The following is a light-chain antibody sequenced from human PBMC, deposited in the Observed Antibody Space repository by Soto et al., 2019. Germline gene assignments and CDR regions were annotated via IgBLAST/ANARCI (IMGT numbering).Light chain of an antibody. Sequence: ETVLTQSPATLSLSPGERVTLSCRASQSVCSGCLAWYQQKPGQSPRLLMYGASSRATGIPDRFSGSGSGTDFTPTISRLEPEEFAVYYCQHYVTTPWTFGPGTKVGIK. V-gene: IGKV3-20*01. CDR3: QHYVTTPWT. J-gene: IGKJ1*01. CDR2: GAS. CDR1: QSVCSGC.